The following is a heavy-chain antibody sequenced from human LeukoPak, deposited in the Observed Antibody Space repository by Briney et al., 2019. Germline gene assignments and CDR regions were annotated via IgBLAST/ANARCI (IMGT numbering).Heavy chain of an antibody. D-gene: IGHD1-26*01. CDR1: GFTFTDVW. V-gene: IGHV3-15*01. CDR3: TTDAGSYGIDV. Sequence: GGSLRLSCAASGFTFTDVWMSWVRQAPGKGLEWVGRIKSKTDGETTDYAAPVRDRFTVSRDDSKDTLYLQMSSLKAEDTAIYYCTTDAGSYGIDVWGQGTMVTVSS. J-gene: IGHJ3*01. CDR2: IKSKTDGETT.